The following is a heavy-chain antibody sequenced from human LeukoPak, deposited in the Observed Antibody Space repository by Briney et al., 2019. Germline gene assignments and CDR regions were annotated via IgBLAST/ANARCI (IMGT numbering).Heavy chain of an antibody. CDR2: MNPNSGNT. CDR3: ARSRIYCSSTSCYLGLGSYYYYMDV. Sequence: ASVKASCKASGYTFTSYDINWVRQATGQGLEWMGWMNPNSGNTGYAQKFQGRVTMTRNTSISTAYMELSSLRSEDTAVYYCARSRIYCSSTSCYLGLGSYYYYMDVWGKGTTVTISS. CDR1: GYTFTSYD. V-gene: IGHV1-8*01. J-gene: IGHJ6*03. D-gene: IGHD2-2*01.